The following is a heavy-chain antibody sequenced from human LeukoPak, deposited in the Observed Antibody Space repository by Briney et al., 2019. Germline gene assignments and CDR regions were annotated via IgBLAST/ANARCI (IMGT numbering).Heavy chain of an antibody. V-gene: IGHV3-9*01. D-gene: IGHD3-10*01. CDR1: GFTFDDYA. Sequence: GGSLRLSCAASGFTFDDYAMHWVRQAPGKGLEWVSGISWNSGSIGYADSVKGRFTISRDNAKNSLYLQMNSLRAEDTAVYYCAREGLLWFGEDADAFDIWGQGTMVTVSS. CDR3: AREGLLWFGEDADAFDI. J-gene: IGHJ3*02. CDR2: ISWNSGSI.